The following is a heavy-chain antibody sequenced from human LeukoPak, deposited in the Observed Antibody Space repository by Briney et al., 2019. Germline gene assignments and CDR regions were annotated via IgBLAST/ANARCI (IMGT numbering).Heavy chain of an antibody. CDR2: IRYDGSNK. J-gene: IGHJ4*02. D-gene: IGHD2-15*01. CDR3: AKEWVEDIVVVVAATRTASIDY. V-gene: IGHV3-30*02. CDR1: GFTFSSYG. Sequence: PGGSLRLSCAASGFTFSSYGMHWVRQAPGKGLEWVAFIRYDGSNKYYADSVKGRFTISSDNSKNTLYLQMNSLRAEDTAVYYCAKEWVEDIVVVVAATRTASIDYWGQGTLVTVSS.